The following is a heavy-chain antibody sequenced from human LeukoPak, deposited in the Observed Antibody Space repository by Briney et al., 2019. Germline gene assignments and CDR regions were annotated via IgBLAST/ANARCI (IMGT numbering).Heavy chain of an antibody. Sequence: ASVKVSCKASGYTFTSYGISWVRQAPGQGLEWMGWINPNSGGTNYAQKFQGRVTMTRDTSISTAYMELSRLRSDDTAVYYCARVRHTVATIGYYGMDVWGQGTTVTVSS. CDR3: ARVRHTVATIGYYGMDV. V-gene: IGHV1-2*02. J-gene: IGHJ6*02. D-gene: IGHD5-12*01. CDR2: INPNSGGT. CDR1: GYTFTSYG.